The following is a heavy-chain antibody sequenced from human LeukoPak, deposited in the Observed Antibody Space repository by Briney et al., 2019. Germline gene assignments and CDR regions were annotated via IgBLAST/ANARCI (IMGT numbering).Heavy chain of an antibody. CDR3: ARPGSGLGAFDI. CDR1: GGSISSSSYY. Sequence: ETLSLTCTVSGGSISSSSYYWGWIRQAPGKGLEWVSAISGSGGSTYYADSVKGRFTISRDNSKNTLYLQMNSLRAEDTAVYYCARPGSGLGAFDIWGQGTMVTVSS. J-gene: IGHJ3*02. D-gene: IGHD1-26*01. CDR2: ISGSGGST. V-gene: IGHV3-23*01.